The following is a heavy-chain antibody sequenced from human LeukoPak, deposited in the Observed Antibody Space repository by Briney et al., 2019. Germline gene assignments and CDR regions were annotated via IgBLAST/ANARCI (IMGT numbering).Heavy chain of an antibody. D-gene: IGHD2-15*01. CDR1: GFTFSNYV. V-gene: IGHV3-64*01. J-gene: IGHJ3*02. CDR3: ARDRDGGFAFDI. Sequence: GGSLRLSCAASGFTFSNYVMHWVRQAPGKGLEYVSAIMPNGETRGYANSMKGRFTISRDNSKNTLYLQMGSLRAEDMAIYYCARDRDGGFAFDIWGQGTLVTVSS. CDR2: IMPNGETR.